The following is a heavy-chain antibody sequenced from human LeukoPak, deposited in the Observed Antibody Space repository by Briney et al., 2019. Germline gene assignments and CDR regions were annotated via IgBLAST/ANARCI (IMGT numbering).Heavy chain of an antibody. D-gene: IGHD5-24*01. CDR2: INPSGGDT. CDR3: ARDRSWGYIDAFNI. J-gene: IGHJ3*02. Sequence: ASVTVSCKPSGYTFSSYYMHWVRQAPGQGLEWMGIINPSGGDTSYAQKFQGRVTMTRDMSTSTVYMELSSLRSDDTAVYYCARDRSWGYIDAFNIWGQGTMVTVSS. V-gene: IGHV1-46*01. CDR1: GYTFSSYY.